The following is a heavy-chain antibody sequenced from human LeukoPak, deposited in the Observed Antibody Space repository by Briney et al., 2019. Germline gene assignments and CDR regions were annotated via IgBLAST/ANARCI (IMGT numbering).Heavy chain of an antibody. D-gene: IGHD6-13*01. J-gene: IGHJ4*02. CDR3: ARKSSSSWCFDY. CDR1: GRSIINYD. CDR2: IFYSGST. Sequence: SDTLSLTCTVFGRSIINYDWSWIRQPSGKGLEWIRYIFYSGSTTYNPSLKSRVTISLDTNKNQFSLRLSPVTAAATAVYYCARKSSSSWCFDYWGQGTLVTVSS. V-gene: IGHV4-59*08.